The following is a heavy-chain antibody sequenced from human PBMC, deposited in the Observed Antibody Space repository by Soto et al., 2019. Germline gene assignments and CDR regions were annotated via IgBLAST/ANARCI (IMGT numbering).Heavy chain of an antibody. J-gene: IGHJ4*02. CDR2: IYWDDDK. V-gene: IGHV2-5*02. CDR3: AHRREGPGLYFDY. CDR1: GISLSTTGVG. Sequence: QITLKESGPTLVKPTQTLTLTCTFSGISLSTTGVGVVWIRQPPGKALEWLALIYWDDDKRYSPSLKNRLTITKDNSKNKVVLRMTNMNPVYTGTYYCAHRREGPGLYFDYWGQGPLVTVSS.